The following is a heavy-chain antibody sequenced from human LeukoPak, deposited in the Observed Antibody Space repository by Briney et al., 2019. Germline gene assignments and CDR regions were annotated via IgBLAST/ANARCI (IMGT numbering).Heavy chain of an antibody. Sequence: GSLRLSCAASGFTFSSYAMSWVRQAPGKGLEWIGSIYYSGSTYYNPSLKSRVTISVDTSKNQFSLKLSSVTAADTAVYYCAVASDVVVPAARFDYWGQGTLVTVSS. CDR2: IYYSGST. CDR1: GFTFSSYA. J-gene: IGHJ4*02. D-gene: IGHD2-2*01. V-gene: IGHV4-59*05. CDR3: AVASDVVVPAARFDY.